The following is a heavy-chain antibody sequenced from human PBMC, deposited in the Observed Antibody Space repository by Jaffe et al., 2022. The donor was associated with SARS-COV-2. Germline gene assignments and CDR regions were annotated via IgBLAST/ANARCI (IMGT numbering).Heavy chain of an antibody. CDR2: ISADGDST. D-gene: IGHD3-10*01. CDR3: AKDIRVLIPYGMDV. J-gene: IGHJ6*02. V-gene: IGHV3-43*02. Sequence: EVQLVESGGGVVQPGGSLRLSCAASGFTFDDYAMHWVRQAPGKGLEWVSLISADGDSTFYADSVKGRFTISRDNSKNSLHLQMNSLRTEDTALYYCAKDIRVLIPYGMDVWGQGTTVTVSS. CDR1: GFTFDDYA.